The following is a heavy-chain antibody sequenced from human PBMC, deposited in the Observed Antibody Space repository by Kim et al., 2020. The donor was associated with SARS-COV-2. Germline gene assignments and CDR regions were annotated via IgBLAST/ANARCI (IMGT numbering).Heavy chain of an antibody. J-gene: IGHJ4*02. D-gene: IGHD3-10*01. CDR3: ARDLVYGSGSYYMRDVGDY. V-gene: IGHV3-48*02. Sequence: RFTISRDNAKNSLYLQMNSLRDEDTAVYYCARDLVYGSGSYYMRDVGDYWGQGTLVTVSS.